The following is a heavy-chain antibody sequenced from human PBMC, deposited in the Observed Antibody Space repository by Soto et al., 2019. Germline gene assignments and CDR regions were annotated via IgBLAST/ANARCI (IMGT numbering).Heavy chain of an antibody. CDR3: ARVRVGYCISTSCYGYNWFDP. V-gene: IGHV1-69*12. D-gene: IGHD2-2*01. CDR2: IIPIFGTA. J-gene: IGHJ5*02. Sequence: QVQLVQSGAEVKKPGSSVKVSCKASGGTFSSYAISWVRQAPGQGLAWMGGIIPIFGTANYAQKSQGRVTIPADESTNAAYMELSSLRSEATSVYYCARVRVGYCISTSCYGYNWFDPWGQGTLDTVSS. CDR1: GGTFSSYA.